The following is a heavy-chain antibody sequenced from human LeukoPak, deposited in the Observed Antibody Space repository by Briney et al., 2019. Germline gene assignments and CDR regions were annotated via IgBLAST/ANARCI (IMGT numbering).Heavy chain of an antibody. J-gene: IGHJ6*02. CDR2: INPSGGST. CDR1: GYTFTSYY. Sequence: ASVKVSCKASGYTFTSYYMHWVRQAPGQGLEWMGIINPSGGSTSYAQKLQARVTMTTEPTTITVYTALSSLRSEDTAVYYCARGPPNSYDNSGYFSPGGMDVWGQGTTVTVPS. D-gene: IGHD3-22*01. V-gene: IGHV1-46*01. CDR3: ARGPPNSYDNSGYFSPGGMDV.